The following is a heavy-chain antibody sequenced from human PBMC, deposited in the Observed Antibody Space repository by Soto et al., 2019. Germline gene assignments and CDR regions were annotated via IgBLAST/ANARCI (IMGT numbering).Heavy chain of an antibody. Sequence: SETLSLTCTVSGGSISSSSYYWGWIRQPPGKGLEWIGSIYYSGSTYYNPSLKSRVTISVDTSKNQFSLKLSSVTAADTAVYYCARQVVVVVAARSGWFDPWGQGTLVTVSS. CDR3: ARQVVVVVAARSGWFDP. CDR1: GGSISSSSYY. CDR2: IYYSGST. V-gene: IGHV4-39*01. J-gene: IGHJ5*02. D-gene: IGHD2-15*01.